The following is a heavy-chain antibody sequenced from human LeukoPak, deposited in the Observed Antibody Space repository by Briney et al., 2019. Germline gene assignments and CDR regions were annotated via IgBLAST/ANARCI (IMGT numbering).Heavy chain of an antibody. CDR2: IKQDGSEK. Sequence: GGSLRLSCAASGFTFSSYWMSWVRQAPGKWLEWVANIKQDGSEKYYVDSVKGRFTISRDNAKNSLYLQMNSLRAEDTAVYYCARVSGWYGAYFDYWGQGTLVTVSS. CDR1: GFTFSSYW. V-gene: IGHV3-7*01. D-gene: IGHD6-19*01. J-gene: IGHJ4*02. CDR3: ARVSGWYGAYFDY.